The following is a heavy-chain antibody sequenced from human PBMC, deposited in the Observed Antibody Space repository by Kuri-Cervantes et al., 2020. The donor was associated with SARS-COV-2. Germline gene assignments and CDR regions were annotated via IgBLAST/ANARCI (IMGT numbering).Heavy chain of an antibody. CDR2: ISSSGSYK. Sequence: GGSLRLSCTTSGFSFSSYSMSWVRQAPERGLEWVSYISSSGSYKYYADSVKGRFTISRGKTENSLYLQMNSMSAEDTAVYYCARGGHFTNGVSFGDFYFGLWGRGALVTVSS. D-gene: IGHD2-8*01. V-gene: IGHV3-21*01. CDR1: GFSFSSYS. CDR3: ARGGHFTNGVSFGDFYFGL. J-gene: IGHJ2*01.